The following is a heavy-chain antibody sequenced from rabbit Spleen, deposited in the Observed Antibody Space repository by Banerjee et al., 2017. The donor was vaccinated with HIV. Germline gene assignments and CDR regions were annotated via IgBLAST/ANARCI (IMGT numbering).Heavy chain of an antibody. CDR2: IWTGTYGGI. Sequence: QSLEESGGDLVKPGASLTLTCTASGFSFSSSDYMCWVRQAPGKGLEWIACIWTGTYGGIVYTTWAKGRFTISKTSSTTVTLQMTSLTAADTATYFCARGDSNSGWGLGLWGPGTLVTVS. CDR1: GFSFSSSDY. CDR3: ARGDSNSGWGLGL. J-gene: IGHJ4*01. V-gene: IGHV1S40*01. D-gene: IGHD4-1*01.